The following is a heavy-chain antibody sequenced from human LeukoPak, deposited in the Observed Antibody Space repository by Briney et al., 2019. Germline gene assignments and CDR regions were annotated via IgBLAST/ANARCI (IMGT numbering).Heavy chain of an antibody. Sequence: SETLSLTCTVSGASISNYYWSWIRQTPEEGLEWMGHIHSSGGSSYYPSLKSRLTLSIDTSRNQLSLKLPSVTAADTAVYFCARLGSYHDFWGQGALVTVSS. CDR1: GASISNYY. V-gene: IGHV4-4*09. CDR2: IHSSGGS. J-gene: IGHJ4*02. CDR3: ARLGSYHDF. D-gene: IGHD1-26*01.